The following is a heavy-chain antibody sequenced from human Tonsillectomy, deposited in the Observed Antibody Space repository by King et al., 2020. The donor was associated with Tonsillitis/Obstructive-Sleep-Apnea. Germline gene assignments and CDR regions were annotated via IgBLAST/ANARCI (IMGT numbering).Heavy chain of an antibody. Sequence: VQLVQSGAEVKKPGASVKVSCKASGYTFTSYGISWVRQAPGQGLEWMGWISAYNVNTNYAQKLQGRVTMTTDTSTSTAYMELRSLRSDDTAVEYCARDISTPNYYDISGYYFNYAFDIWGQGTMVTVSS. CDR2: ISAYNVNT. V-gene: IGHV1-18*01. CDR1: GYTFTSYG. CDR3: ARDISTPNYYDISGYYFNYAFDI. J-gene: IGHJ3*02. D-gene: IGHD3-22*01.